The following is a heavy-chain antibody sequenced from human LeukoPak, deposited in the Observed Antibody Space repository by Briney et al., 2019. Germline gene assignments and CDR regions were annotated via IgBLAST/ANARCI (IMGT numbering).Heavy chain of an antibody. J-gene: IGHJ4*02. V-gene: IGHV3-30*18. Sequence: PGGSLRLSCAASGFTFSSYGMHWVRQAPGKGLEWVAVISYDGSNKYYADSVKGRFTISRDNSKNTLYLQMNSLRAEDTAVYYCAKESGSWYRSFAYGGQEPLVTVPS. D-gene: IGHD6-13*01. CDR2: ISYDGSNK. CDR1: GFTFSSYG. CDR3: AKESGSWYRSFAY.